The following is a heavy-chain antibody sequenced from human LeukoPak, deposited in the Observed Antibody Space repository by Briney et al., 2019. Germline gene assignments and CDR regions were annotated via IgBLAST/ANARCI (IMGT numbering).Heavy chain of an antibody. CDR2: IYHSGST. CDR1: GGSISSGGYY. J-gene: IGHJ4*02. CDR3: ARDAYSGSYYGGPRGSMGY. D-gene: IGHD1-26*01. Sequence: PSETLSLTCTVSGGSISSGGYYWSWIRQPPGKGLEWIGYIYHSGSTYYNPSLKSRVTISVDRSKNQFSLKLSSVTAADTAVYYCARDAYSGSYYGGPRGSMGYWGQGTLVTVSS. V-gene: IGHV4-30-2*01.